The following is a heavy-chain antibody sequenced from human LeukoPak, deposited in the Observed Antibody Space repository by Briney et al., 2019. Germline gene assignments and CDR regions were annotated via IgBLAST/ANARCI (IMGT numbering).Heavy chain of an antibody. Sequence: SETLSLTCTVSGGSISSYYWSWIRQPPGKGLEWIGYIYYSGSTNYNPSLKSRVTISVDTSKNQFSLKLSSVTAADTAVYYCARMSYDSSGYYGSFDYWGQGTPVTVSS. V-gene: IGHV4-59*01. D-gene: IGHD3-22*01. J-gene: IGHJ4*02. CDR1: GGSISSYY. CDR2: IYYSGST. CDR3: ARMSYDSSGYYGSFDY.